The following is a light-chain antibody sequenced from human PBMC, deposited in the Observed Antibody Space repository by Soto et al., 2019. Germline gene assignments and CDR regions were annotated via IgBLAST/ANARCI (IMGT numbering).Light chain of an antibody. V-gene: IGKV3-11*01. CDR2: DAS. Sequence: IVLTQSPATLSLSPWERATLSCRASQSVSSYLAWYQQKPGQAPRLLIYDASNRATGIPARFSGSGSGTDSTLTISSLEPEDFAVYYCQQRSNWPKKFGQGTKVDIK. CDR3: QQRSNWPKK. J-gene: IGKJ1*01. CDR1: QSVSSY.